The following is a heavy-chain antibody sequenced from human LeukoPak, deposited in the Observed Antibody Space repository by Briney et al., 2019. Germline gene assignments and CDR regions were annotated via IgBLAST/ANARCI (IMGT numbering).Heavy chain of an antibody. D-gene: IGHD2-15*01. V-gene: IGHV4-4*07. J-gene: IGHJ4*02. CDR3: ARARGRLLLVDY. CDR1: SGSITSYY. Sequence: SETLSLTCTVSSGSITSYYWNWIRQPAGKGLEWIGRIYSSGSTDYNPSLKSRVTMSVDTSKSQFSLNLSSVTAADSAVYYCARARGRLLLVDYWGQGTLVTVSS. CDR2: IYSSGST.